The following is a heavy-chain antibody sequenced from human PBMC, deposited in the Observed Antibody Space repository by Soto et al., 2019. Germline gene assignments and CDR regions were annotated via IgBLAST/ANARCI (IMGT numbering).Heavy chain of an antibody. D-gene: IGHD6-19*01. CDR1: GASITTYY. Sequence: SATLSLTCDVSGASITTYYWSWIRQAPGKGLEWIGNVYHTGSTDYNSSLRSRVTISVDTSKNQFSLNMNSVTAADTAVYYCARRLFGSGWTLDSWGQGALVTVSS. CDR2: VYHTGST. J-gene: IGHJ4*02. CDR3: ARRLFGSGWTLDS. V-gene: IGHV4-59*13.